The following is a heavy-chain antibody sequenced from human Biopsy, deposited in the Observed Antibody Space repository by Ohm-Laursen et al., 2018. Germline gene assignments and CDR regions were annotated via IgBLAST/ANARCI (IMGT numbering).Heavy chain of an antibody. CDR1: GYSVSSGSFY. CDR2: IYDKGCT. Sequence: SQTLSLTCTVSGYSVSSGSFYWTWIRQPPGRGLEFIWYIYDKGCTANYNPSLESRVTMSVDMPKNQFSLKLGSVTAADTAIYYCARGMRSSGWPYFDSWGQGTLVTVSS. V-gene: IGHV4-61*01. CDR3: ARGMRSSGWPYFDS. J-gene: IGHJ4*02. D-gene: IGHD6-19*01.